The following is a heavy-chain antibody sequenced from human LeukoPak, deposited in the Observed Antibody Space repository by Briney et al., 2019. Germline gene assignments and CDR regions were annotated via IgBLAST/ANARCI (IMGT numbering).Heavy chain of an antibody. CDR3: ARAGRFLEWLFLNGY. D-gene: IGHD3-3*01. Sequence: SQTLSLTCTVSGGSISSGGYYWSWIRQHPGKGLEWIGYIYYSGSTYYNPSLKSRVTISVDTSKNQFSLKLSSVTAADTAVYYCARAGRFLEWLFLNGYWGQGTLVTVSS. J-gene: IGHJ4*02. CDR2: IYYSGST. V-gene: IGHV4-31*03. CDR1: GGSISSGGYY.